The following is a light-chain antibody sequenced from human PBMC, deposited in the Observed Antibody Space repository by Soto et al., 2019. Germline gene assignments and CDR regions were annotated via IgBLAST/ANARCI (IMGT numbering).Light chain of an antibody. Sequence: IMLTQSLVTLSLSRGERAARSSRASQSVSSYLAWYQQKPGQAPRLLIYGASKRAIGLPARFSGSGSGTEFTLTITCLQSEDFVVYCCQQYNNWLQTFGQGTKVDVK. CDR3: QQYNNWLQT. CDR2: GAS. J-gene: IGKJ1*01. V-gene: IGKV3-15*01. CDR1: QSVSSY.